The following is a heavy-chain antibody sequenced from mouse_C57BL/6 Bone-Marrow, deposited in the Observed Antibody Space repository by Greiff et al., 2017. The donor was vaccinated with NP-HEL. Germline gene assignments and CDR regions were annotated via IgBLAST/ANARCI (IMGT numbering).Heavy chain of an antibody. J-gene: IGHJ4*01. CDR2: IYPGDGDT. Sequence: QVQLQQSGAELVKPGASVKISCKASGYAFSSYWMNWVKQRPGKGLEWIGQIYPGDGDTNYNGKFKGKATLTADKSSSTAYMQLSSLTSEDSAVYFCARSDDYDGGYYAMDYWGQGTSVTVSS. CDR1: GYAFSSYW. D-gene: IGHD2-4*01. CDR3: ARSDDYDGGYYAMDY. V-gene: IGHV1-80*01.